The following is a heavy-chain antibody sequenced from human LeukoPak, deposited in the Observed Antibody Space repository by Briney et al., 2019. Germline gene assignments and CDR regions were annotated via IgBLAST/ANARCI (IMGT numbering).Heavy chain of an antibody. V-gene: IGHV1-69*05. CDR1: GGTFSSYA. J-gene: IGHJ6*03. CDR2: IIPIFGTA. D-gene: IGHD4-17*01. CDR3: ARVSSYGDYEGYYYYYYMDV. Sequence: ASVKVSCKASGGTFSSYAISWVRQAPGQGLEWMGGIIPIFGTANYAQKFQDRVTITTDESTSTAYMELSSLRSEDTAVYYCARVSSYGDYEGYYYYYYMDVWGKGTTVTVSS.